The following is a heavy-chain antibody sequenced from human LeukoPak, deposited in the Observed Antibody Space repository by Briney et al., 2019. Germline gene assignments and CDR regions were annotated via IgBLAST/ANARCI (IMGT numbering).Heavy chain of an antibody. Sequence: PGGSLRLSCAASGFTFSSYAMSWVRQAPGKGLEWVSAISGSGGSTYYADSVKGRFTISRDNAKNSLYLQMNSLRAEDTAVYYCARDHGSSPSGYFDYWGQGTLVTVSS. J-gene: IGHJ4*02. CDR1: GFTFSSYA. CDR3: ARDHGSSPSGYFDY. V-gene: IGHV3-23*01. D-gene: IGHD3-10*01. CDR2: ISGSGGST.